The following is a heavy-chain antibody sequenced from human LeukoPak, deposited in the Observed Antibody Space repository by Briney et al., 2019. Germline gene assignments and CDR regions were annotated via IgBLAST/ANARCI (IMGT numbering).Heavy chain of an antibody. D-gene: IGHD3-10*01. CDR2: TKRDGSEM. J-gene: IGHJ3*02. Sequence: GGSLRLSCAASGFTFSSYWMSWVRQAPGKGLDLVANTKRDGSEMYYMDSVEGRFTVSSDNAKNSLNLQMNSLRTEDTAVYYCASSRVPYGLDIWGQGTMVNVSS. V-gene: IGHV3-7*01. CDR3: ASSRVPYGLDI. CDR1: GFTFSSYW.